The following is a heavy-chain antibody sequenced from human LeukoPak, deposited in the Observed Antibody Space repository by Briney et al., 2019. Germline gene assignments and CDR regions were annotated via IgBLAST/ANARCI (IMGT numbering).Heavy chain of an antibody. CDR3: ARARGSCAGGRCYSEY. Sequence: GGSLRLSCAASGFTFSSYTMNWVRQAPGKWLEWVSSIGSGSSYIYYADSVKGRFSISRDNAKNSLYLQLSSLRVEDTAVYYCARARGSCAGGRCYSEYWGQGTLVTVSS. V-gene: IGHV3-21*01. D-gene: IGHD2-8*02. J-gene: IGHJ4*02. CDR2: IGSGSSYI. CDR1: GFTFSSYT.